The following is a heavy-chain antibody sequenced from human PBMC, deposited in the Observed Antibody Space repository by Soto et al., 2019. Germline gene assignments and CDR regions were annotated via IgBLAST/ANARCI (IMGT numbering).Heavy chain of an antibody. CDR2: IIPIFGTA. CDR3: ASGGAGYNYLDYFDY. V-gene: IGHV1-69*06. Sequence: SVKVSCKASGGTFSSYAISWVRQAPGQGLEWMGGIIPIFGTANYAQKFQGRVTITADKSTSTAYMELSSLRSEDTAVYYCASGGAGYNYLDYFDYWGQGTLVTVSS. D-gene: IGHD5-12*01. CDR1: GGTFSSYA. J-gene: IGHJ4*02.